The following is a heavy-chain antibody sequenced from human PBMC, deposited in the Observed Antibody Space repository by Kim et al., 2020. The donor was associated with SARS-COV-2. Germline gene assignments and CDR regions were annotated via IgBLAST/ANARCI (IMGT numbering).Heavy chain of an antibody. V-gene: IGHV4-39*01. CDR3: ARHEGGSFDY. Sequence: SETLSLTCTVSGGSISSSSYYWGWIRHPPGKGLEWIGSIYYSGSTYYNPSLKSRVTISVDTSKNQFSLKLSSVTAADTAVYYCARHEGGSFDYWGQGTLV. J-gene: IGHJ4*02. D-gene: IGHD3-16*01. CDR1: GGSISSSSYY. CDR2: IYYSGST.